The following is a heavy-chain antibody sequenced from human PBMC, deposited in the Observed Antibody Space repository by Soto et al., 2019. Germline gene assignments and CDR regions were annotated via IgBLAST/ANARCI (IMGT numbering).Heavy chain of an antibody. CDR2: IIPIFGTA. CDR3: ARDQLNALPPGDSFGRDHYYYYYGMDV. Sequence: GASVKVSCKASGGTFISYAISWVRQAPGQGLEWMGGIIPIFGTANYAQKFQGRVTITADESTSTAYMELSSLRSEDTAVYYCARDQLNALPPGDSFGRDHYYYYYGMDVWGQGTTVTVSS. J-gene: IGHJ6*02. CDR1: GGTFISYA. V-gene: IGHV1-69*13. D-gene: IGHD4-17*01.